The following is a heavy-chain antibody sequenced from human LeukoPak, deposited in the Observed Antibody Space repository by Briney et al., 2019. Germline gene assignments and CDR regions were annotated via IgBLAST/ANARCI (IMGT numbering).Heavy chain of an antibody. V-gene: IGHV3-23*01. Sequence: GGSLRLSCVASGLPFNSYIMTLVCQAPANRLDLVSGIRGTGGRTFYADSVKGRFTISRDNSKNTLFLEMKSLRVDDTALYYCAMIGGTTGPFDAWGQGTLVTVSS. J-gene: IGHJ4*02. CDR3: AMIGGTTGPFDA. CDR2: IRGTGGRT. D-gene: IGHD1-7*01. CDR1: GLPFNSYI.